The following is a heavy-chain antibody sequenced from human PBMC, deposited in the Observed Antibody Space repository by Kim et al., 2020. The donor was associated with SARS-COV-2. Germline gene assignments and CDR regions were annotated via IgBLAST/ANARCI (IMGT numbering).Heavy chain of an antibody. D-gene: IGHD3-10*01. CDR3: ARGTSTWFGEPNWFDP. CDR2: IYYSGST. CDR1: GGSISSYY. J-gene: IGHJ5*02. Sequence: SETLSLTCTVSGGSISSYYWSWIRQPTGKGLEWIGYIYYSGSTNYNPSLKSRVTISVDTSKNQFSLKLSSVTAADTAVYYCARGTSTWFGEPNWFDPWGQGTLVTVSS. V-gene: IGHV4-59*01.